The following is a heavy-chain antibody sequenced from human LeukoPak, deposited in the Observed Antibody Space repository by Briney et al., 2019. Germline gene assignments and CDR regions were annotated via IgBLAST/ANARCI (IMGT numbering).Heavy chain of an antibody. V-gene: IGHV1-2*02. Sequence: PWASVKVSCKASGYTFTSYDINRVRQATGQGLEWMGWINPNSGGTNYAQKFQGRVTMTRDTSISTAYMELSRLRSDDTAVYYCACGSGSYPDYWGQGTLVTVSS. D-gene: IGHD3-10*01. CDR1: GYTFTSYD. J-gene: IGHJ4*02. CDR3: ACGSGSYPDY. CDR2: INPNSGGT.